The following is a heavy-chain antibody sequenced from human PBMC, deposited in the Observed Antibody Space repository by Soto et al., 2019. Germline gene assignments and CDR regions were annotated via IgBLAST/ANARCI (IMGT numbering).Heavy chain of an antibody. D-gene: IGHD1-1*01. V-gene: IGHV3-33*03. J-gene: IGHJ4*02. CDR1: GFTFSDYG. CDR2: LWHDGINV. Sequence: QERLVESGGGVVQPGRSLRLSCAVSGFTFSDYGMHWVRQAPGKGLEWVALLWHDGINVYYADSVKGRFTNSRDISNNTHKLQMRSLRPEDTATSYCAKSRGDAYKWGLGLDYWGQGTLVTVSS. CDR3: AKSRGDAYKWGLGLDY.